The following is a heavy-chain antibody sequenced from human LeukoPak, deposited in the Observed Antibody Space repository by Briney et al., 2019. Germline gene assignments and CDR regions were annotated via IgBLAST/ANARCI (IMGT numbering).Heavy chain of an antibody. CDR1: GFTFSSYG. Sequence: GRSLRLSSAASGFTFSSYGMHWVRQAPGKGLEWVAFISYDESNKYYADSVKGRFTISRDNSKNTLYLQMNSLRAEDTAMYYCAKEAAYCGGDCYSGSDYWGQGTLVTVSS. CDR2: ISYDESNK. CDR3: AKEAAYCGGDCYSGSDY. V-gene: IGHV3-30*18. D-gene: IGHD2-21*02. J-gene: IGHJ4*02.